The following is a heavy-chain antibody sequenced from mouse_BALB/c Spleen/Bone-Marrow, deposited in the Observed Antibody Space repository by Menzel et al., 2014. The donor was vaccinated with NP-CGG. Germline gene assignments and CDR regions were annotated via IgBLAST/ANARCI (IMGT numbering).Heavy chain of an antibody. CDR2: ISYSGST. CDR1: GYSITSDYA. V-gene: IGHV3-2*02. Sequence: DVKLQESGPGLVKPSQSLSLTCTVTGYSITSDYAWNWIRQFPGNKLEWMGYISYSGSTSYNPSLKSRNSITRDTSKNQFFLQLNSVTTEDTATYYCAYYRYDYYAMDYWGQGTSVTVSS. D-gene: IGHD2-14*01. J-gene: IGHJ4*01. CDR3: AYYRYDYYAMDY.